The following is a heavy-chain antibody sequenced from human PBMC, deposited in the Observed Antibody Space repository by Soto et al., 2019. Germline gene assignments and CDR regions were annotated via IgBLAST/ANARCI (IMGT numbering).Heavy chain of an antibody. J-gene: IGHJ6*02. D-gene: IGHD3-10*01. V-gene: IGHV1-2*02. CDR1: GYTFTGYH. CDR3: ASMALDYGSGYPLYGMDV. CDR2: INPNSGGT. Sequence: ASVKVSCKASGYTFTGYHMHWVRQAPGQGLEWMGWINPNSGGTNYAQKFQGRVTMTRDTSISTAYMELSRLRSDDTAVYYCASMALDYGSGYPLYGMDVWGQGTTVTVSS.